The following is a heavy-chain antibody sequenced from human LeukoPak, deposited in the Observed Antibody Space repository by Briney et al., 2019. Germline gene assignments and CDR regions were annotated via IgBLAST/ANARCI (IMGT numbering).Heavy chain of an antibody. CDR3: AGGANWGNY. J-gene: IGHJ4*02. Sequence: GASVKVSCKASGYTFTTYAINWVRQAPGQGLEWMGWINTNTGNPTYAQGFTGRFVFSLDTSVGTAYLQISSRKAEDTAVYYCAGGANWGNYWGQGTLVTVSS. CDR2: INTNTGNP. D-gene: IGHD7-27*01. CDR1: GYTFTTYA. V-gene: IGHV7-4-1*02.